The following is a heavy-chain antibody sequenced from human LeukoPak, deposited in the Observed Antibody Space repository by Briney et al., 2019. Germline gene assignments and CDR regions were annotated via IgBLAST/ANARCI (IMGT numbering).Heavy chain of an antibody. V-gene: IGHV3-21*01. CDR1: GFTFSSYS. CDR3: ARDTLQIYGDYGLDY. D-gene: IGHD4-17*01. Sequence: GGSLRLSCAASGFTFSSYSMNWVRQAPGKGLEWVSSISSSSSYIYYADSVKGRFTISRDNAKNSLYLQMNSLRAEDTAVYYCARDTLQIYGDYGLDYWGQGTLVTVSS. J-gene: IGHJ4*02. CDR2: ISSSSSYI.